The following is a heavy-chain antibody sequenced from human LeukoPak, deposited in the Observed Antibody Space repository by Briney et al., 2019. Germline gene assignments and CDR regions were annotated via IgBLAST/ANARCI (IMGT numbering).Heavy chain of an antibody. Sequence: PGGSLRLSCAASGFTFSSYSMNWVRQAPGKGLEWVSYISSSSSTIYYADSVKGRFTISRDNAKNSLYLQMNSLRAEDTALYYCALLEEIVVVNVGFFQHWGQGTLVTVSS. CDR2: ISSSSSTI. V-gene: IGHV3-48*04. CDR3: ALLEEIVVVNVGFFQH. D-gene: IGHD3-22*01. CDR1: GFTFSSYS. J-gene: IGHJ1*01.